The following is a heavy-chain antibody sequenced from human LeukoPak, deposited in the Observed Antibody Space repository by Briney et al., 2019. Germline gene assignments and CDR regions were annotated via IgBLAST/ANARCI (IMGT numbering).Heavy chain of an antibody. V-gene: IGHV4-61*01. CDR1: GGSVSSGSYY. CDR2: IYYSGST. Sequence: SETLSLTCTVSGGSVSSGSYYWSWIRQPPGKGLEWIGYIYYSGSTNYNPSLKSRVTISVDTSKNQFSLKLSSVTAADTALYYCARAGYNYGFFNLDYWGQGTPVTVSS. J-gene: IGHJ4*02. CDR3: ARAGYNYGFFNLDY. D-gene: IGHD5-18*01.